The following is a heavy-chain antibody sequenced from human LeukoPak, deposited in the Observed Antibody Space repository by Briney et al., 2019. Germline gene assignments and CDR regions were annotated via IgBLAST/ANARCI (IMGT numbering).Heavy chain of an antibody. Sequence: GESLLISCAASGFTFSNYGMHWVRQAPGKGLEWVAFIRYDGGNKYYADSVKGRFTISRDNSKNTVDLQMNSLRAEDTAVYYCAKVSYNGNIHFDYWGQGALVSVSS. D-gene: IGHD4-23*01. CDR1: GFTFSNYG. CDR2: IRYDGGNK. CDR3: AKVSYNGNIHFDY. J-gene: IGHJ4*02. V-gene: IGHV3-30*02.